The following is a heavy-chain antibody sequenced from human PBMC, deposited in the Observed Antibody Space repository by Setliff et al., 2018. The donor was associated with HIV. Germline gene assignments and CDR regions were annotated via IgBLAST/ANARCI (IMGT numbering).Heavy chain of an antibody. D-gene: IGHD3-3*01. CDR3: AKQRYYDGNDGFDV. J-gene: IGHJ3*01. Sequence: SETLSLTCAVYGGSFSGYYWSWIRQSPGRELEWIGYIYSTGSTNYNPSLQSRVSISMDASKNKFSLRAEDTALYYCAKQRYYDGNDGFDVWGQGTMVTVSS. V-gene: IGHV4-59*08. CDR2: IYSTGST. CDR1: GGSFSGYY.